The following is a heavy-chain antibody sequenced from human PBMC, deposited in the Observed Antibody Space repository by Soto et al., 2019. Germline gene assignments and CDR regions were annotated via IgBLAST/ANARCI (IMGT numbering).Heavy chain of an antibody. Sequence: EVQLLESGGGFVQPGGSLRLSCAASGFTFSNYAMTWVRQAPGKGLEWVSAITSTGSSTYYADSVKGRFTISRDNSKNTLFLQIHSLRAVDTAVYYCAKGAEGYVVSSLDFWGQGTLVSVSS. CDR1: GFTFSNYA. CDR3: AKGAEGYVVSSLDF. CDR2: ITSTGSST. J-gene: IGHJ4*02. V-gene: IGHV3-23*01. D-gene: IGHD5-12*01.